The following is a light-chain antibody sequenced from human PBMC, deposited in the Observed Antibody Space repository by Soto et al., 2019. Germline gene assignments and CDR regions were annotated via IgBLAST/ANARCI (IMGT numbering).Light chain of an antibody. CDR1: QSVSRW. Sequence: DIQMTQSPSTLSASVGASFTITGRASQSVSRWLAWYKQKPGEAPKLLIYKASNLESGVSSRFSGSGSGTEFTLTIRSLQPDDSATYYCQKYDVYSPWMVGQGIKVDIK. CDR2: KAS. J-gene: IGKJ1*01. V-gene: IGKV1-5*03. CDR3: QKYDVYSPWM.